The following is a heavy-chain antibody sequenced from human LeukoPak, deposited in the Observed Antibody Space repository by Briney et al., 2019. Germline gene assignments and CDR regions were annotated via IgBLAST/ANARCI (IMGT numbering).Heavy chain of an antibody. CDR1: GFTFSTYA. CDR3: AKDEGVVLSTSFDFGH. V-gene: IGHV3-23*01. CDR2: ISGSGRNT. D-gene: IGHD3-10*01. Sequence: GGSLRLPCVVSGFTFSTYAMSWVRQAPGKGLEWVAFISGSGRNTYYADSVKGRFTISRDNFRNTLSLQMNSLRPDDTAIYYCAKDEGVVLSTSFDFGHWGRGTLVAVSS. J-gene: IGHJ4*02.